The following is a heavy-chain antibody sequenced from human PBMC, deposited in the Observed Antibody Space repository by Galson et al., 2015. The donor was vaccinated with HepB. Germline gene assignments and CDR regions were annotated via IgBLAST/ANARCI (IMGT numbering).Heavy chain of an antibody. J-gene: IGHJ3*02. CDR2: IIPIFGTA. CDR1: GGTFNSYT. CDR3: ARVNTAMAPEGAFDI. Sequence: SVKVSCKASGGTFNSYTISWVRQAPGQGLEWMGGIIPIFGTANYAQKFRGRVTITADESTRTAFMELSRLRSEDTAVYYCARVNTAMAPEGAFDIWGQGAMVTVSS. V-gene: IGHV1-69*13. D-gene: IGHD5-18*01.